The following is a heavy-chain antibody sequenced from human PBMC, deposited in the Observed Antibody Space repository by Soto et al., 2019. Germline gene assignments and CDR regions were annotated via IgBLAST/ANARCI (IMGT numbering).Heavy chain of an antibody. CDR3: ARDPCSGGSCYNYFGY. Sequence: GGSLRLSCAASGFTFSSYSMNWVRQAPGKGLEWVSSISSSSSYIYYADSVKGRFTISRDNAKNSLYLQMNSLRAEDTAVYYCARDPCSGGSCYNYFGYWGQGTLVTVSS. J-gene: IGHJ4*02. V-gene: IGHV3-21*01. CDR1: GFTFSSYS. CDR2: ISSSSSYI. D-gene: IGHD2-15*01.